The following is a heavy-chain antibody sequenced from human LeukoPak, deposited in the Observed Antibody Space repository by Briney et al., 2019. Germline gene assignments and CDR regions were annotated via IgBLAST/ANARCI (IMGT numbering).Heavy chain of an antibody. Sequence: GGSLRLSCAASGFTFSSYAMGWVRQAPGKGLEWVSAISGSGGSTYYADSVKGRFTISRDNSKNTLYLQMNSLRAEDTAVYYCANWPYYYGSGSYTNWFDPWGQGTLVTVSS. D-gene: IGHD3-10*01. CDR1: GFTFSSYA. J-gene: IGHJ5*02. CDR2: ISGSGGST. CDR3: ANWPYYYGSGSYTNWFDP. V-gene: IGHV3-23*01.